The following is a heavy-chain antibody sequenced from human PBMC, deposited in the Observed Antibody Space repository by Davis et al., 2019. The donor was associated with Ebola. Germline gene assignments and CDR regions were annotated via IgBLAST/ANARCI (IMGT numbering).Heavy chain of an antibody. CDR2: IRNKGNSYTT. CDR1: GFIFSDHY. Sequence: GESLKISCAASGFIFSDHYMDWVRQAPGQGLEWVARIRNKGNSYTTEYAASVKGRFTVSRDDSKNSVDLQMNSLRAEDTAVYYCARDTGDHWDLPFDYWGQGTLVTVSS. J-gene: IGHJ4*02. CDR3: ARDTGDHWDLPFDY. D-gene: IGHD7-27*01. V-gene: IGHV3-72*01.